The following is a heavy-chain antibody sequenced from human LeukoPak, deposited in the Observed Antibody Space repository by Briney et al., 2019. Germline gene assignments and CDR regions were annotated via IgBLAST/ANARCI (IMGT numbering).Heavy chain of an antibody. CDR1: GDSISSSRYY. J-gene: IGHJ4*02. Sequence: PSETLSLTCSVSGDSISSSRYYWGWIRQPPGKGLEWIGYIYYSGSVNYNPSLNSRVTISVDTSKNQFSLRLSSVTAADTAIYYCARYPGASGDNYYFDYWGQGTLVTVSS. CDR2: IYYSGSV. D-gene: IGHD4-17*01. V-gene: IGHV4-61*05. CDR3: ARYPGASGDNYYFDY.